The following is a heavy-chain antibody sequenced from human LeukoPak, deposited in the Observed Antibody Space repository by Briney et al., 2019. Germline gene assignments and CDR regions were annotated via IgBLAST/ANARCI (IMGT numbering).Heavy chain of an antibody. CDR1: GYTFTSYY. V-gene: IGHV1-46*01. Sequence: ASVKVSCKASGYTFTSYYMHWVRQAPGRGLEWMGIINPSGGSTSYAQKFQGRVTMTRDTSTSTVYMEPSSLRSEDTAVYYCARVRSGSYCDYWGQGTLVTVSS. J-gene: IGHJ4*02. D-gene: IGHD1-26*01. CDR3: ARVRSGSYCDY. CDR2: INPSGGST.